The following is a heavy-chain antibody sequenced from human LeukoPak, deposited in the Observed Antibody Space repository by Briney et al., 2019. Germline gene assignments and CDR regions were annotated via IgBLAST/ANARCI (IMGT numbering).Heavy chain of an antibody. CDR2: MNPKTGGT. V-gene: IGHV1-2*02. Sequence: GASVKVSCKASGYPFSGYHIHWVRQAPGQGLEWVGWMNPKTGGTNYAQKFQGRVTLTRDTSISTAYMELSSLRSDDTAVYYCARDFPDYSSHFDYWGQGTLVTVSS. J-gene: IGHJ4*02. CDR1: GYPFSGYH. D-gene: IGHD6-19*01. CDR3: ARDFPDYSSHFDY.